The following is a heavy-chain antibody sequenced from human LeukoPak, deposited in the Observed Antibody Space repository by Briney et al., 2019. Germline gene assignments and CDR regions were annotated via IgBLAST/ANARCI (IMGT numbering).Heavy chain of an antibody. CDR2: ISSSRSTI. D-gene: IGHD2-15*01. Sequence: RPGGSLRLSCAASGFTFSSYSMNWVRQAPGKGLEWVSYISSSRSTIYYADSVKGRFTISRDNAKNSLYLQMNSLRAEDTAVYYCARVFKEIVMVHTGTAYYYGMDVWGQGTTVTVSS. CDR1: GFTFSSYS. V-gene: IGHV3-48*01. CDR3: ARVFKEIVMVHTGTAYYYGMDV. J-gene: IGHJ6*02.